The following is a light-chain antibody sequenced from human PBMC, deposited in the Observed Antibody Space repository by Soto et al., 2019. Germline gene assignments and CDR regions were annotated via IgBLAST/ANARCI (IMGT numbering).Light chain of an antibody. CDR1: ESISAN. Sequence: DIQMTQSPSTLSASVGDRVTITCRASESISANLAWYQQKPGKAPKLLIYKASTLESGVPSRFSGSGSGTEFTLTISXLQPDDFATYYCQQYDSYSTFGQGTKVDTK. CDR2: KAS. CDR3: QQYDSYST. J-gene: IGKJ1*01. V-gene: IGKV1-5*03.